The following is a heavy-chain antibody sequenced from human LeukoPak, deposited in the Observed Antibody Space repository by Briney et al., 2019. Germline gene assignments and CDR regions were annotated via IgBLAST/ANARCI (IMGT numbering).Heavy chain of an antibody. CDR2: IYPGDSDT. CDR3: ATRPYDFWSGYRPRGDWFDP. Sequence: GESLKISCKGSGYTFTTHWIGWVRQMPGKGLEWMGIIYPGDSDTRYSPSFQGQVTISADKSISTAYLQWSSLKASDTAMYYCATRPYDFWSGYRPRGDWFDPWGQGTLVTVSS. V-gene: IGHV5-51*01. D-gene: IGHD3-3*01. CDR1: GYTFTTHW. J-gene: IGHJ5*02.